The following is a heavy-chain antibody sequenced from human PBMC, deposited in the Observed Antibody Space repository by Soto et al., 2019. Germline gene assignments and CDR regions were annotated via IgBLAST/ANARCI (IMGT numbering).Heavy chain of an antibody. CDR3: ASGGDCSGPFTLELNAH. V-gene: IGHV1-45*02. J-gene: IGHJ4*02. D-gene: IGHD2-21*02. Sequence: QMQLVQSGAEVKRTGSTVTVSCKALGNTFTYRYLHWVRQATGQALEWMGWITPFSGDVHYAHKLQERVNITRDRSINTAAMRMSSLRSEDTAMYYCASGGDCSGPFTLELNAHWGQGTLVTVSS. CDR2: ITPFSGDV. CDR1: GNTFTYRY.